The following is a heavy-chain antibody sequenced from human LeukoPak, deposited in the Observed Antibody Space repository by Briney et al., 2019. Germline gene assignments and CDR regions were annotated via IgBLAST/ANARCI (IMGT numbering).Heavy chain of an antibody. Sequence: ASVKVSCKASGYTFTSYYMHWVRQAPGQGLEWMGGINPSGGSTSYAQKFQGRVTITRNTSISTAYMELSSLRSEDTAVYYCARGRELGIEALSWGQGTLVTASS. V-gene: IGHV1-46*01. J-gene: IGHJ4*02. CDR2: INPSGGST. CDR3: ARGRELGIEALS. D-gene: IGHD7-27*01. CDR1: GYTFTSYY.